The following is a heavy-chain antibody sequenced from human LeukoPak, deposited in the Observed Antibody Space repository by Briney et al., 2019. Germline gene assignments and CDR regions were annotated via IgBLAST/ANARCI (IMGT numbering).Heavy chain of an antibody. V-gene: IGHV3-53*05. J-gene: IGHJ6*03. D-gene: IGHD3-16*01. Sequence: GGSLRLSCAASGFTVSSNYMSWVRQAPGKGLEWVSVLYSGGSTYYADSVKGRFTISRDNSKNTLYLQMNSLRAEDTAVYYCAKGSGWGVSYYYYYMDVWGKGTTVTISS. CDR2: LYSGGST. CDR1: GFTVSSNY. CDR3: AKGSGWGVSYYYYYMDV.